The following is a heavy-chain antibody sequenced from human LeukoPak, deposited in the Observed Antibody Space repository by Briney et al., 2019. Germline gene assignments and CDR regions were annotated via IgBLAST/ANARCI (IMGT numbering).Heavy chain of an antibody. V-gene: IGHV4-39*01. Sequence: SETLSLTCTVSVGSIRSTNYYWAWIRQPPGKCLGWIGSISYSGSTYYNPSLKSRVTISVDTSKHQFSLRLSSVTAADTAVYYCARHSGHALYNWFDPWGQGTLVTVSS. CDR2: ISYSGST. J-gene: IGHJ5*02. D-gene: IGHD6-19*01. CDR1: VGSIRSTNYY. CDR3: ARHSGHALYNWFDP.